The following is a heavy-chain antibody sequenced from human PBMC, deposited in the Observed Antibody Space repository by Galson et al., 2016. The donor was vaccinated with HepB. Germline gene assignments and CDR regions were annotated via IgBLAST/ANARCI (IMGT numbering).Heavy chain of an antibody. CDR3: VKGYCRTTTCPRSIDFDY. CDR2: FSSNGGDT. Sequence: SLRLSCAASGFTFSNYAMHWVRQAPGKGLEYVSAFSSNGGDTYYADSVKGRFTISRDNSKNTLYLQMSSLRAEDTAVYYCVKGYCRTTTCPRSIDFDYWGQGTLVTVSS. V-gene: IGHV3-64D*08. CDR1: GFTFSNYA. J-gene: IGHJ4*02. D-gene: IGHD2-2*01.